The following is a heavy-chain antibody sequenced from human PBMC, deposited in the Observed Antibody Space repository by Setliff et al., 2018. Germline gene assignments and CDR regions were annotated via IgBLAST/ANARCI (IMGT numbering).Heavy chain of an antibody. CDR3: ARINFYVSSGYYYAPDY. D-gene: IGHD3-22*01. CDR2: ISAYNDNT. CDR1: GYIFRSYG. Sequence: ASVKVSCKASGYIFRSYGINWMRQAPGQGFEWMGWISAYNDNTKSAQKFQGRVTVTTDTSTGTAYMELGSLTSDDTAIYYCARINFYVSSGYYYAPDYWGPGTLVTVS. V-gene: IGHV1-18*04. J-gene: IGHJ4*02.